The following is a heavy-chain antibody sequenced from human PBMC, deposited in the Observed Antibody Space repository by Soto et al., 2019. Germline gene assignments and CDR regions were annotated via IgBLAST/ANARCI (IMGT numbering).Heavy chain of an antibody. D-gene: IGHD2-15*01. V-gene: IGHV1-46*01. CDR2: INPNGGDT. CDR1: GYTFTSYY. CDR3: ALGGLDF. Sequence: QVQLVQSGAEVKKTGASVKVSCKASGYTFTSYYMHWVRQAPGRGLEWMGIINPNGGDTSYVQKFQGRVTVTRDTSTSTVYMELSSLRSEDTAVYYCALGGLDFWGQGAMLTVSS. J-gene: IGHJ3*01.